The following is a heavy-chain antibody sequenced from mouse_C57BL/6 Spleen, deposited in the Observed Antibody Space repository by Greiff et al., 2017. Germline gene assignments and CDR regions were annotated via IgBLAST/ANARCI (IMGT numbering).Heavy chain of an antibody. Sequence: VQLQQSGAELVKPGASVKMSCKASGYTFTTYPIEWMKQNHGKSLEWIGNFHPYNDDTKYNEKFKGKATLTVEKSSSTVYLELSRLPSDDSAVYYCAGGNYDGGAWFAYWGQGTLVTVSA. V-gene: IGHV1-47*01. CDR2: FHPYNDDT. J-gene: IGHJ3*01. D-gene: IGHD2-4*01. CDR1: GYTFTTYP. CDR3: AGGNYDGGAWFAY.